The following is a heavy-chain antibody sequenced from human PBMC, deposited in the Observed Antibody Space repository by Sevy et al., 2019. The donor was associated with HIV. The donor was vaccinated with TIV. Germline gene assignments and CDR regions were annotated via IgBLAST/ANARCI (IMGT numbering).Heavy chain of an antibody. CDR3: AREVINSLGSYQPYYYYYGMDV. CDR2: IWYDGSNK. V-gene: IGHV3-33*01. J-gene: IGHJ6*02. Sequence: GSLRLSCAASGFTFSSYGIHWVRQAPGKGLEWVAVIWYDGSNKYYADSVKGRFTISRDNSKNTLYLQMNSLRAEDTAVYYCAREVINSLGSYQPYYYYYGMDVWGQGTTVTVSS. D-gene: IGHD1-26*01. CDR1: GFTFSSYG.